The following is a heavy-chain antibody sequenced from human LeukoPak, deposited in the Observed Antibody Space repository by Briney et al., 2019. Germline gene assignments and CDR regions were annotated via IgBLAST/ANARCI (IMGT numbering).Heavy chain of an antibody. Sequence: GGSLRLSCAASGFTVSSNYMSWVRQAPGKGLEWVSVIYSGGSTYYADSVKGRFTISRDNSKNTLYLRMNSLRAEDTAVYYCARAARQDYYFDYWGQGTLVTVSS. CDR2: IYSGGST. D-gene: IGHD6-6*01. CDR3: ARAARQDYYFDY. J-gene: IGHJ4*02. V-gene: IGHV3-66*02. CDR1: GFTVSSNY.